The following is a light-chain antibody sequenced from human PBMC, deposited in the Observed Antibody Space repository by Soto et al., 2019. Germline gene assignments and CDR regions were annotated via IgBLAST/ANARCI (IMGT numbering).Light chain of an antibody. J-gene: IGKJ5*01. CDR3: QQRSNWPPGIT. Sequence: PGDRVTLSCRASQSVSSSYLTWYQQKPGEAPRLLIYGASTRATGIPARFSGSGSGTDFTLTISSLEPEEFAVYYCQQRSNWPPGITFGQGTRLEIK. V-gene: IGKV3D-20*02. CDR1: QSVSSSY. CDR2: GAS.